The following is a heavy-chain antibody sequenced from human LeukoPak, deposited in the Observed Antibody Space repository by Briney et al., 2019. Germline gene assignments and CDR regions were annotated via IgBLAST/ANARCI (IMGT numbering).Heavy chain of an antibody. Sequence: SETLSLTRTVSGGSISRSNYHWGWIREPPGKGLEWNGRIFHCGNMYYKLSLKRRVPISVDTSQNQFSLNLRAVTPAGRAVVYGARRPGPGIPWGCFLPGGGGTLVTVSS. V-gene: IGHV4-39*01. CDR3: ARRPGPGIPWGCFLP. D-gene: IGHD3-10*01. CDR1: GGSISRSNYH. CDR2: IFHCGNM. J-gene: IGHJ5*02.